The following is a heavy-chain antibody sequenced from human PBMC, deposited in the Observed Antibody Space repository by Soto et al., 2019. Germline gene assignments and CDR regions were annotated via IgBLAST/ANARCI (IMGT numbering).Heavy chain of an antibody. Sequence: EVQLLESGGGLVQPGRSLKLSCAASGFTFSSYAMSWVRQAPGKGLEWVSVISGSGGYTYYADSVKGRFTTSRDNSKNTVYLQMNSLRAEDTAVYYCAKCRSNYNNYYGMEVWGQGTTVTVS. CDR1: GFTFSSYA. CDR2: ISGSGGYT. CDR3: AKCRSNYNNYYGMEV. V-gene: IGHV3-23*01. J-gene: IGHJ6*02.